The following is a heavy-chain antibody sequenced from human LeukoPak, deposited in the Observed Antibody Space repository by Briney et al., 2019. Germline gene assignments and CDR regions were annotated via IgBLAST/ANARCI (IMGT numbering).Heavy chain of an antibody. J-gene: IGHJ5*02. V-gene: IGHV1-69*05. D-gene: IGHD5-18*01. CDR3: ARDRWAARANVNWFDP. Sequence: SVKVSCKASGGTFSSYAISWVRQAPGQGLEWMGRIIPIFGTANYAQKFQGRVTITTDESTSTAYMELSSLRSEDTAVYYCARDRWAARANVNWFDPWGQGXLVTV. CDR2: IIPIFGTA. CDR1: GGTFSSYA.